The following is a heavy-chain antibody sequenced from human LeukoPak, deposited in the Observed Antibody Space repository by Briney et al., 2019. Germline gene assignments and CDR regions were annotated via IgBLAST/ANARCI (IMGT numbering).Heavy chain of an antibody. CDR3: ARVRAVAGPVKP. Sequence: ASVKVSCKASGYTFTGYYMHWVRQAPGQGLEWMGWINPNSGSTNYAQKFQGRVTMTRDTSISTAYMELSRLRSDDTAVYYCARVRAVAGPVKPWGQGTLVTVSS. D-gene: IGHD6-19*01. V-gene: IGHV1-2*02. CDR2: INPNSGST. CDR1: GYTFTGYY. J-gene: IGHJ5*02.